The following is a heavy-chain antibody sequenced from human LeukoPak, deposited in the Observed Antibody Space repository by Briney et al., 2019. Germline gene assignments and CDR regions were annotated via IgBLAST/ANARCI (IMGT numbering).Heavy chain of an antibody. J-gene: IGHJ3*02. CDR2: INPNSGGT. CDR3: AREGWFGEASLDSAI. Sequence: GASVKVSCKASGYTFTGYYMHWVRQAPGQGLEWMGWINPNSGGTNYAQKFQGRVTMTRDTSISTAYMELSRLRSDDTAVYYCAREGWFGEASLDSAIWGQGTMVTVSS. V-gene: IGHV1-2*02. CDR1: GYTFTGYY. D-gene: IGHD3-10*01.